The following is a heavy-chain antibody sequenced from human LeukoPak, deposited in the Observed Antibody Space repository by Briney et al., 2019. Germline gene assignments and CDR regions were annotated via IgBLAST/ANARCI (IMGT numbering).Heavy chain of an antibody. J-gene: IGHJ3*02. Sequence: GASVKVSCKASGYTFTGYYMHWVRQAPGQGLEWMGWINPNSGGTNYAQKFQGRVTMTRDTSISTAYMELSRLRSDDTAVYYCARGRYYYDSSGYYPGAFDIWGQGTMVTVSS. D-gene: IGHD3-22*01. CDR3: ARGRYYYDSSGYYPGAFDI. CDR1: GYTFTGYY. CDR2: INPNSGGT. V-gene: IGHV1-2*02.